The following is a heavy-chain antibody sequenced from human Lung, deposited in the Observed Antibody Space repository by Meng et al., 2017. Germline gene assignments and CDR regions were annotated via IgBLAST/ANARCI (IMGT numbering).Heavy chain of an antibody. Sequence: QVQLVQSGADVKKPGSSAKVSCKASGGTFTTYTFNWVRQAPGHGLDWMGQIIPVLGIANYAQKFQGRVTITADKSTSTAYMELSSLTHDDTAIYFCATEYCGSTSCYVDFWGQGTLVTVSS. J-gene: IGHJ4*02. CDR3: ATEYCGSTSCYVDF. CDR2: IIPVLGIA. V-gene: IGHV1-69*10. CDR1: GGTFTTYT. D-gene: IGHD2-2*01.